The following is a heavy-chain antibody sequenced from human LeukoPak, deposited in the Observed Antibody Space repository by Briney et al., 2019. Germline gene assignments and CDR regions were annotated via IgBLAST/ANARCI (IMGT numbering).Heavy chain of an antibody. CDR1: GGSISSYY. V-gene: IGHV4-4*07. J-gene: IGHJ4*02. Sequence: KPSETLSLTYTVSGGSISSYYWSWIRQPAGKGLEWIGRIYTSGSTNYNPSLKSRVTMSVDTSKNQFSLKLSSVTAADTAVYYCAGGGATNWAYYFDYWGQGTLVTVSS. CDR2: IYTSGST. CDR3: AGGGATNWAYYFDY. D-gene: IGHD1-26*01.